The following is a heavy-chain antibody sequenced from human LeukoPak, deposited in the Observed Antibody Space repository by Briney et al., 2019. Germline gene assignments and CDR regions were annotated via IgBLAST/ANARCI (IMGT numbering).Heavy chain of an antibody. CDR3: ARFHYYGSGSHSYLDY. J-gene: IGHJ4*02. V-gene: IGHV4-31*03. CDR1: GGSISSGGYY. D-gene: IGHD3-10*01. CDR2: IYYSGST. Sequence: PSETLSLTCTVSGGSISSGGYYRSWIRQHPGKGLEWIGYIYYSGSTYYNPSLKSRVTISVDTSKNQFPLKLSSVTAADTAVYYCARFHYYGSGSHSYLDYWGQGTLVTVSS.